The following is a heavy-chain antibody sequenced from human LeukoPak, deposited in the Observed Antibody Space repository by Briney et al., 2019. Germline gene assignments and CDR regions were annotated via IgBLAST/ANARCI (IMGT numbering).Heavy chain of an antibody. V-gene: IGHV4-30-2*01. CDR2: IYHSGST. J-gene: IGHJ4*02. CDR1: GGSISSGGYS. CDR3: ARGADSSGYYDY. Sequence: SETLSLTCAVSGGSISSGGYSWSWIRQPPGKGLEWIGYIYHSGSTYYNPSLKSRATISVDRSKNQFSLKLSSVTAADTAVYYCARGADSSGYYDYWGQGTLVTVSS. D-gene: IGHD3-22*01.